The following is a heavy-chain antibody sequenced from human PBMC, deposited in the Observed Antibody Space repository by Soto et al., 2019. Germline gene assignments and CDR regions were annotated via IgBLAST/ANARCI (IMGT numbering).Heavy chain of an antibody. CDR2: IIPIFGIA. D-gene: IGHD2-2*01. CDR1: GGTFSRYS. J-gene: IGHJ6*04. Sequence: QVQLVQSGAEVKKPGSSVKVSCKASGGTFSRYSITWVRQAPGHGLEWIGRIIPIFGIASYAQKFQGRVTLTSDESTSTAYVELSSLSSDDAAVYYCAREDRDRETGLVPAAIDGMDVWGKGTTVTVSS. V-gene: IGHV1-69*08. CDR3: AREDRDRETGLVPAAIDGMDV.